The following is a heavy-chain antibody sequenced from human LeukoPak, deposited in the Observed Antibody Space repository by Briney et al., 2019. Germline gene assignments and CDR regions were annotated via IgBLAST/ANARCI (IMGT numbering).Heavy chain of an antibody. J-gene: IGHJ4*02. D-gene: IGHD3-22*01. V-gene: IGHV3-11*01. CDR3: ARHSSGYFRLDY. CDR2: ISSSGDSI. Sequence: GGSLRLSCAASGFTFSDYYMSWIRQAPGKGLEWVSYISSSGDSIYYADSVKGRFTISRDNAKNSLYLQMNSLRAEDTAVYYCARHSSGYFRLDYWSRGALVTVSS. CDR1: GFTFSDYY.